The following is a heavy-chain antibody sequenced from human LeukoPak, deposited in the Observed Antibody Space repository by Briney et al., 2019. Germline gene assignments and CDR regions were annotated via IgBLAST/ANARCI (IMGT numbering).Heavy chain of an antibody. CDR1: GFTFSNAW. Sequence: KTGGSLRLSCAASGFTFSNAWMSWVRQAPGEGLEWVGRIKSKTDGGTTDYAAPVKGRFTISRDDSKNTLYLQMNSLKTEDTAVYYCTTGVVTGYQYYYYYYMDVWGKGTTVTVSS. V-gene: IGHV3-15*01. J-gene: IGHJ6*03. CDR2: IKSKTDGGTT. CDR3: TTGVVTGYQYYYYYYMDV. D-gene: IGHD3-9*01.